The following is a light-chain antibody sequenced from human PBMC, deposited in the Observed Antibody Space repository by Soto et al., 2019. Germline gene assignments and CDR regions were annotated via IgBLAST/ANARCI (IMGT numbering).Light chain of an antibody. J-gene: IGLJ2*01. V-gene: IGLV1-40*01. CDR3: QSFDLRLSGSI. CDR1: DSNIGGDYD. CDR2: GNK. Sequence: QSALTQPPSVSGAPGQRVTISCTGSDSNIGGDYDVHWYQQLPGSAPTLLIYGNKNRPSGGPNRFSGSNSGTSASLAITGLQPEDEAEYYCQSFDLRLSGSIFGGGTKLTVL.